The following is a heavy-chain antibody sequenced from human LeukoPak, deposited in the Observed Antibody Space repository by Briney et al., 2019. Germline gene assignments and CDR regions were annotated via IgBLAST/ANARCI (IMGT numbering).Heavy chain of an antibody. D-gene: IGHD1-1*01. CDR2: SIPIFGTA. CDR1: GGTFSSYA. Sequence: GSSVKVSCKASGGTFSSYAISWVRQAPGQGLEWMGGSIPIFGTANYAQKFQGRVTITADESTSTAYMELRSLRSDDTAVYYCARDMRGTSYYYGMDVWGQGTTVTVSS. V-gene: IGHV1-69*01. J-gene: IGHJ6*02. CDR3: ARDMRGTSYYYGMDV.